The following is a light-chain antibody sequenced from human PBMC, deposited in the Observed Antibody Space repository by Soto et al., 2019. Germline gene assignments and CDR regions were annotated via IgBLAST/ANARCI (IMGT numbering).Light chain of an antibody. CDR3: QQLNSYPPWT. Sequence: DIQLTQSPSFLSASVGDRVTITCRASQGISSYLAWYQQKPGKAPKLLIYAASTLQSGVPSRFSGSGSGTEFTITISSLQPEDFATYDCQQLNSYPPWTFGQGTKVEIK. J-gene: IGKJ1*01. CDR1: QGISSY. CDR2: AAS. V-gene: IGKV1-9*01.